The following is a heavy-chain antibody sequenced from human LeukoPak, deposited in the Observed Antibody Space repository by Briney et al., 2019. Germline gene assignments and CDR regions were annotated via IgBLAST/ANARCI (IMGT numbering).Heavy chain of an antibody. V-gene: IGHV3-11*04. CDR1: GFTFSDYY. J-gene: IGHJ4*02. CDR2: ISSSGSTI. D-gene: IGHD2-2*02. CDR3: ARDAPVVVPAAIGEFDY. Sequence: GGSLRLSCAASGFTFSDYYMSWIRQAPGKGLEWVSYISSSGSTIYYADSVKGRFTISRDNAKNSLYLQMNSLRAEDTAVYYCARDAPVVVPAAIGEFDYWGQGTLVTVSS.